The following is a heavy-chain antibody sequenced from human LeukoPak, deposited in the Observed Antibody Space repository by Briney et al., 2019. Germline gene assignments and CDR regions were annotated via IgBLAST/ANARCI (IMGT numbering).Heavy chain of an antibody. J-gene: IGHJ6*03. Sequence: SVKVSCKASGFTFTSSAVQWVRQARGQRLEWIGWIVVGSGNTNYAQKFQERVTITRDMSTSTAYMELSSLRSEDTAVYYCAADPLHVLRFLGTLTGYYYYMDVWGKGTTVTVS. CDR3: AADPLHVLRFLGTLTGYYYYMDV. D-gene: IGHD3-3*01. V-gene: IGHV1-58*01. CDR1: GFTFTSSA. CDR2: IVVGSGNT.